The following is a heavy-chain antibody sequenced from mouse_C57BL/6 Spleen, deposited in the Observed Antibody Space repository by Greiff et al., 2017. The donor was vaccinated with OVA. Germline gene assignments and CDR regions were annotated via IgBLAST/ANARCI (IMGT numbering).Heavy chain of an antibody. Sequence: QVQLQQSGAELVKPGASVKISCKASGYAFSSYWMNWVKQRPGKGLEWIGQIYPGDGDTNYNGKFKGKATLTADKSSSTAYMRLSSLTSEDYAVYFCARGGQLRPSYWGQGTLVTVSA. CDR2: IYPGDGDT. V-gene: IGHV1-80*01. J-gene: IGHJ3*01. CDR3: ARGGQLRPSY. D-gene: IGHD3-2*02. CDR1: GYAFSSYW.